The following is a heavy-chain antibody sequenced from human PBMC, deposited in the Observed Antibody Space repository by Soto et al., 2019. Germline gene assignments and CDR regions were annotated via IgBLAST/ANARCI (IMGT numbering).Heavy chain of an antibody. CDR2: ISGSGGST. D-gene: IGHD6-13*01. Sequence: PGGSLRLSCAASGFTFSSYAMSWVRQAPGKGLEWVSAISGSGGSTYYADSVKGRFTISRDNSKNTLYLQMNSLRAEDTAVYYCAKDLRPGAAGNLAYYFDYWGQGTLVTVSS. J-gene: IGHJ4*02. CDR1: GFTFSSYA. CDR3: AKDLRPGAAGNLAYYFDY. V-gene: IGHV3-23*01.